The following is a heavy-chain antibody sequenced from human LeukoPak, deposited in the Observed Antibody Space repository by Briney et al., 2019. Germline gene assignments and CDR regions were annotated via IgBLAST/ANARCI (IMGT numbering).Heavy chain of an antibody. Sequence: GGSVKVSCKASGYTFTSYGISWVRQAPGPGVEGMGWISAYNGNTNYAQTLQGRVTMPTDTSTSTAYMDLRSLRSDDTAVYYCARVLGTYVYYDYYMDVWGKGTTVTVSS. V-gene: IGHV1-18*01. D-gene: IGHD2-15*01. CDR1: GYTFTSYG. J-gene: IGHJ6*03. CDR2: ISAYNGNT. CDR3: ARVLGTYVYYDYYMDV.